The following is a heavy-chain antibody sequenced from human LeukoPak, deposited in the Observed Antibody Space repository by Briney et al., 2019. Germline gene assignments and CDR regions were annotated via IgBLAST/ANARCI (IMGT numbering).Heavy chain of an antibody. Sequence: GASVKVSCKASGYTFTSYDINWVRQAPGQGLEWMGWINPNSGGTNYAQKFQGRVTMTRDTSISTAYMELSRLRSDDTAVYYCAREDSGIAVDYWDQGTLVTVSS. CDR3: AREDSGIAVDY. CDR2: INPNSGGT. V-gene: IGHV1-2*02. CDR1: GYTFTSYD. J-gene: IGHJ4*02. D-gene: IGHD6-19*01.